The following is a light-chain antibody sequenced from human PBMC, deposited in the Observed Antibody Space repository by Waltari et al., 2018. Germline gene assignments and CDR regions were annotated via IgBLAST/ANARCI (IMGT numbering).Light chain of an antibody. CDR3: QQSYTSPFT. CDR1: QSLLYRPNKKND. J-gene: IGKJ4*01. CDR2: YAS. V-gene: IGKV4-1*01. Sequence: IVMTQSPDSLAVSLGERATIPCKSSQSLLYRPNKKNDLAWYQQKPGQPPKLLISYASTRESGVPDRISGSGSGTDFTLTISSLQAEDVAVYFCQQSYTSPFTFGGGTKVEL.